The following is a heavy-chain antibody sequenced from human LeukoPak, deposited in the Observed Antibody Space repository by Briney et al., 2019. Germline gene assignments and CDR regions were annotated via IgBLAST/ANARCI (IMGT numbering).Heavy chain of an antibody. J-gene: IGHJ6*03. D-gene: IGHD2-15*01. Sequence: GGSLRLSCAASGFTFSSYSMNRVRQAPGKGLEWVSSISSSSSYIYYADSVKGRFTISRDNAKNSLYLQMNSLRAEDTAVYYCARGPFTPPYYYYYMDVWGKGTAVTVSS. V-gene: IGHV3-21*01. CDR2: ISSSSSYI. CDR3: ARGPFTPPYYYYYMDV. CDR1: GFTFSSYS.